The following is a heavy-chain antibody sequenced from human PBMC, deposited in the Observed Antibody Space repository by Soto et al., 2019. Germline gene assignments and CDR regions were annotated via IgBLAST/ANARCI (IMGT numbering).Heavy chain of an antibody. V-gene: IGHV3-7*03. CDR1: GFTFSTYW. CDR3: ARDRGYSTFDY. Sequence: VGSLRLSCAASGFTFSTYWVSWVRQAPGKGLEWVANINQDGSEKNYVDSVKGRFTISRDNAKNSLYLQMNSLRAEDTAVYYCARDRGYSTFDYWGQGTLVTVSS. J-gene: IGHJ4*02. D-gene: IGHD3-10*01. CDR2: INQDGSEK.